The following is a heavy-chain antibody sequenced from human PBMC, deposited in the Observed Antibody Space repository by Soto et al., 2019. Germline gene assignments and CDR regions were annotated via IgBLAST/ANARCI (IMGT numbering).Heavy chain of an antibody. V-gene: IGHV5-51*01. CDR1: GYSFSTYW. CDR3: ARHDATYYNFYGMDV. Sequence: VESLKISCKSYGYSFSTYWIAWVRQMPVKVLGWMGSIHPGEYDTRYSPSFQGQVTISADRSITTAYLQWSSLKASDTAMYYCARHDATYYNFYGMDVWGQGTTLTVSS. CDR2: IHPGEYDT. J-gene: IGHJ6*02.